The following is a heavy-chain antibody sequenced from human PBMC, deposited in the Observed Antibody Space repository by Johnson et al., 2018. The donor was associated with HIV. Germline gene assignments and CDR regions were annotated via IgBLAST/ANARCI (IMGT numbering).Heavy chain of an antibody. J-gene: IGHJ3*01. CDR1: GITVSSNY. Sequence: VQLVESGGGLAQPGGSLRLSCAASGITVSSNYMSWVRQAPGKGLEWVSVIFTVGDVYYADSVKGRFTISRDNSKNFLYLQMNSLRPEDTAVYYCARDGRDLVTRGSVDVWGQGTVVTVSS. CDR2: IFTVGDV. D-gene: IGHD5-18*01. V-gene: IGHV3-66*02. CDR3: ARDGRDLVTRGSVDV.